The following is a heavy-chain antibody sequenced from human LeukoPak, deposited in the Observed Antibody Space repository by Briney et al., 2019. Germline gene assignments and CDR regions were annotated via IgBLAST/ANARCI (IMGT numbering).Heavy chain of an antibody. CDR2: INPSGGST. CDR3: ARDGDNYYDSSGYYYGDAFGI. CDR1: GYTFTSYY. D-gene: IGHD3-22*01. J-gene: IGHJ3*02. V-gene: IGHV1-46*01. Sequence: ASVKVSCKASGYTFTSYYMRWVRQAPGQGLEWMGIINPSGGSTSYAQKFQGRVTMTRDTSTSTVYMELSSLRSGDTAVYYCARDGDNYYDSSGYYYGDAFGIWGQGTMVTVSS.